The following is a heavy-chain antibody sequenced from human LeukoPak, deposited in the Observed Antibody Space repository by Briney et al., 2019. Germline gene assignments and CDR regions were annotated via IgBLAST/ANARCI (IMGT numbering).Heavy chain of an antibody. CDR2: ISSGSFI. D-gene: IGHD2-15*01. CDR3: ARLMFIAVGNWYFDL. Sequence: GGSLRLSCAASGFTFRNFGFIWVRQAPGKGLEWISSISSGSFIYYADAVKARFTISRDNTRGSLSLQMISLRGDDTAVYYCARLMFIAVGNWYFDLWGRGTLVTVSS. CDR1: GFTFRNFG. J-gene: IGHJ2*01. V-gene: IGHV3-21*01.